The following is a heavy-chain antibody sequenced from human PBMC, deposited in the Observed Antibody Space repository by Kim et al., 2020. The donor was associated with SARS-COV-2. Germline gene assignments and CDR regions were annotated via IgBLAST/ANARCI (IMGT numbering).Heavy chain of an antibody. CDR2: INHSGST. Sequence: SETLSLTCAVYGGSFSGYYWSWIRQPPGKGLEWIGEINHSGSTNYNPSLKSRVTISVDTSKNQFSLKLSSVTAADTAVYYCARVDETAAGTRYFQHWGQGTLVTVSS. J-gene: IGHJ1*01. CDR3: ARVDETAAGTRYFQH. D-gene: IGHD6-13*01. V-gene: IGHV4-34*01. CDR1: GGSFSGYY.